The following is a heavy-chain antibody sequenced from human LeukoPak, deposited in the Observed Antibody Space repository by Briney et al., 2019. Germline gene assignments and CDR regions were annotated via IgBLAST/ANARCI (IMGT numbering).Heavy chain of an antibody. CDR2: IKQDGSQK. V-gene: IGHV3-7*01. CDR3: ARNYFDSSGFYYYYYYYMDV. Sequence: GGSLRLSCAASGFTFSDYWMTWVRQAPGEGLEWVANIKQDGSQKYYVDSVKGRFTISRDNAKNSLYLQMNSLRAEDTAVYYCARNYFDSSGFYYYYYYYMDVWGKGTTVTVSS. D-gene: IGHD3-22*01. CDR1: GFTFSDYW. J-gene: IGHJ6*03.